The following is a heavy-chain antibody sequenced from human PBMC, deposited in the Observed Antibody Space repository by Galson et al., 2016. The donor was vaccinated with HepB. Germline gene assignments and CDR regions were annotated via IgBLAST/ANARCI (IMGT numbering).Heavy chain of an antibody. Sequence: QSGAEVKKPGESLKLSCKASGHSIASYWIGWVRQLPGKGLECMGIIDPSDSEITSMPSFRGHVTISADKSINTAYLQWSSLKASDTAMYYCARRGYSTTGDDDYWGQGTLVTVSS. CDR2: IDPSDSEI. CDR1: GHSIASYW. D-gene: IGHD2/OR15-2a*01. J-gene: IGHJ4*02. V-gene: IGHV5-51*01. CDR3: ARRGYSTTGDDDY.